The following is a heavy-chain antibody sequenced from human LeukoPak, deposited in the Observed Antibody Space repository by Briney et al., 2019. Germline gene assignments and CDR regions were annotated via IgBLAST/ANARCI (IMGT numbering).Heavy chain of an antibody. Sequence: GGSLRLSCAAAGFTFGSSAMSWVRQAPGKGLEWVSGINSRGDKTYYADSVKGRFTISRDNSKNTLYLQMNSLRAEDTAVYYCARDYSGSYLFDYWGQGTLVTVSS. CDR1: GFTFGSSA. CDR2: INSRGDKT. J-gene: IGHJ4*02. D-gene: IGHD1-26*01. V-gene: IGHV3-23*01. CDR3: ARDYSGSYLFDY.